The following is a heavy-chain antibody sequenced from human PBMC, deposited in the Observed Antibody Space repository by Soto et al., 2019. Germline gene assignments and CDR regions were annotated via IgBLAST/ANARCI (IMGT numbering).Heavy chain of an antibody. CDR3: VTGSGY. V-gene: IGHV3-23*01. CDR2: ISGSGDKT. Sequence: GGSLRLSCAASGFTLSSSAVRWVRQVPGKGLEWISSISGSGDKTFYADSVKGRFTISRDNSKNTLYLQVNTLRAEDTAIYYCVTGSGYWGQGTLVTVSS. J-gene: IGHJ4*02. D-gene: IGHD3-10*01. CDR1: GFTLSSSA.